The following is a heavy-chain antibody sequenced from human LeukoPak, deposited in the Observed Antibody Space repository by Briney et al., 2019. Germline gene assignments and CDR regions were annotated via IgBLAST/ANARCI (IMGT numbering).Heavy chain of an antibody. CDR1: GGSNSSYY. CDR2: IYYSGST. CDR3: ARTAENNWFDP. Sequence: PSETLSLTCTVSGGSNSSYYWSWIRQPPGKGLEWIGYIYYSGSTYYNPSLKSRVTISVDTSKNQFSLKLSSVTAADTAVYYCARTAENNWFDPWGQGTLVTVSS. V-gene: IGHV4-59*08. J-gene: IGHJ5*02.